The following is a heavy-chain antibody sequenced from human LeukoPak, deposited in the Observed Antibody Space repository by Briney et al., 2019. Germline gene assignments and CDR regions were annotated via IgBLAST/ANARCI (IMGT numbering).Heavy chain of an antibody. CDR2: IDHSGST. CDR1: GGSPSGYY. CDR3: ARGRRDGYYFDY. J-gene: IGHJ4*02. Sequence: SETLSLTCGVYGGSPSGYYWSWIRQPPGKGLEWIGEIDHSGSTSYNPSLKSRATISLDKSKDQVFLKVNSVTAADTAVYYCARGRRDGYYFDYWGQGTLVTVSS. V-gene: IGHV4-34*01. D-gene: IGHD5-24*01.